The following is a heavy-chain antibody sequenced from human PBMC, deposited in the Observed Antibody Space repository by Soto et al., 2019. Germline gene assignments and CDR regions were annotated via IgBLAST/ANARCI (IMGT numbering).Heavy chain of an antibody. CDR2: INPDNGDT. V-gene: IGHV1-18*01. CDR1: GYTFSNFG. CDR3: ARGVRVSAYLDYYMDV. D-gene: IGHD3-10*02. J-gene: IGHJ6*03. Sequence: QVQLVQSGAEVKKPGASLKVSCKASGYTFSNFGVSWVRQAPGQGLEWIGWINPDNGDTSYGQKFQGRATMTTDTFTNTAYMEVRGLRSDDTAVYYCARGVRVSAYLDYYMDVWGEGTTVTVSS.